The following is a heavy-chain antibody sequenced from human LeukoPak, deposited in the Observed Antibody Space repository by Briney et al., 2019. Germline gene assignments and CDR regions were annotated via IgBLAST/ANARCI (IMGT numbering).Heavy chain of an antibody. D-gene: IGHD6-13*01. CDR2: ICSSGSA. V-gene: IGHV4-39*07. CDR3: ARVFSSWYYD. CDR1: GGSISNRNYH. J-gene: IGHJ4*02. Sequence: SETLSLTCTVSGGSISNRNYHWGWIRQPPGKGLEWIGSICSSGSAYYNPSLKSRVTTSIDTSKNQFSLKLSSVTAADTAVYYCARVFSSWYYDWGQGTLVTVSS.